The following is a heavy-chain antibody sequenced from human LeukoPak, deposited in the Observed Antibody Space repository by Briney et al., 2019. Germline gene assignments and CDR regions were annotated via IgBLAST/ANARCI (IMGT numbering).Heavy chain of an antibody. J-gene: IGHJ4*02. CDR2: IWHDGSGK. Sequence: PGGSLRLSCAASGFTFSSYAMHWVRQAPGKGLEWVAIIWHDGSGKYYADSVKGRFTISRDNSKDTLYLQMNSLRAEDTAVYFCTRQSENFSLDYWGQGTLVTVSS. V-gene: IGHV3-33*08. CDR1: GFTFSSYA. CDR3: TRQSENFSLDY. D-gene: IGHD3-3*01.